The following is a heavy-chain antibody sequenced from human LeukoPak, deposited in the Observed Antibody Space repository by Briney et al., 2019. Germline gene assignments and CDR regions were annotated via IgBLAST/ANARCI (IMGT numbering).Heavy chain of an antibody. CDR2: IYSGGST. D-gene: IGHD2-2*01. V-gene: IGHV3-66*01. CDR1: GFTVSSNY. CDR3: ATSHYPKNYYYYGMDV. Sequence: PGGSLRLSCAASGFTVSSNYMNWVRQAPGKGLEWVSVIYSGGSTYYADSVKGRFTISRDNSKNTLYLQMNSLRAEDTAVYYCATSHYPKNYYYYGMDVWGQGATVTVSS. J-gene: IGHJ6*02.